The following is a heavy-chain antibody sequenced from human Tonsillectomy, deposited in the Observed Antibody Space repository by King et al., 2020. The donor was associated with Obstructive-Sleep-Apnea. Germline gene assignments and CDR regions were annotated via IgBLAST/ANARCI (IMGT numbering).Heavy chain of an antibody. D-gene: IGHD2-2*01. V-gene: IGHV1-8*01. J-gene: IGHJ4*02. CDR3: ARVLGYCSSTSWGGVDY. CDR1: GYTFTSHD. Sequence: QLVQSGAEVKRPGASLKVSCKAFGYTFTSHDINWVRQATLQGLDWMGWMNPNSGKACFAQKFQGRVTMTRDNSISTAYMELSGLRSEDTAVYYCARVLGYCSSTSWGGVDYWGQGTLVTVSS. CDR2: MNPNSGKA.